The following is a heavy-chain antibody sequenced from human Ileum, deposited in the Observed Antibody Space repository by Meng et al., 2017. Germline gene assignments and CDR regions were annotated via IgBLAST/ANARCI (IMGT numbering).Heavy chain of an antibody. CDR1: GFIFSDYE. Sequence: GGSLRLSCEASGFIFSDYEMNWVRQAPGKGLEWVSYIDEGGSGRYYADAVRGRFTVSRDNAKNSLFLEMTSLRVEDTGVYYCAREWGSEVAMDVWGQGTTVTVLL. D-gene: IGHD3-16*01. CDR3: AREWGSEVAMDV. V-gene: IGHV3-48*03. CDR2: IDEGGSGR. J-gene: IGHJ6*02.